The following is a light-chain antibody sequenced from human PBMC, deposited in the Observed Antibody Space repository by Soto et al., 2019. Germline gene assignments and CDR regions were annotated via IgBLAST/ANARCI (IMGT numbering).Light chain of an antibody. CDR1: QSVSSN. V-gene: IGKV3-15*01. Sequence: EIVSTQYSATLPLSHGDRATXSCRASQSVSSNLAWYQQKPGHAPRLLIYGASTRATGIPARFSGSGSGTEFTLTISSLQSEDFAVYYCQQYNNWPWTFFQCTKVYIK. CDR2: GAS. J-gene: IGKJ1*01. CDR3: QQYNNWPWT.